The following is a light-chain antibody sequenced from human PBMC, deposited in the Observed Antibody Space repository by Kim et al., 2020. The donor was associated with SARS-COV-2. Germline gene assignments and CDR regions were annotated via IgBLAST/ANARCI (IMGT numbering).Light chain of an antibody. CDR1: QHIANY. J-gene: IGKJ1*01. Sequence: SSVGDRVTIACRASQHIANYLAWYQQEPGRVPKLLIHSASTLQLGVPSRFSGRRSGTDFTLTISSLQPEDVATYYCQRYDGTPRTFGQGTKVDIK. CDR2: SAS. V-gene: IGKV1-27*01. CDR3: QRYDGTPRT.